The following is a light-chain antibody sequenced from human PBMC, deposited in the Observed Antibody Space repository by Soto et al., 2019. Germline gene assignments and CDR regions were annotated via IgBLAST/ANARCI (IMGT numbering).Light chain of an antibody. CDR2: EVS. CDR3: SSYTSTGHYV. Sequence: QPVLTQPASVSGSPGQSITISCTGTSSDVGGYNYVSWFQHHPGKAPKLMIYEVSNRPSGISNRFSGSKSGNTASLTISGLQADDEADYYCSSYTSTGHYVFGTGTKLTVL. CDR1: SSDVGGYNY. V-gene: IGLV2-14*01. J-gene: IGLJ1*01.